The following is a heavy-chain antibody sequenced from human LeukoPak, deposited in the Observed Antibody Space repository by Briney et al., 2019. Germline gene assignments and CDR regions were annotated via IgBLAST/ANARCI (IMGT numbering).Heavy chain of an antibody. CDR2: ISGSGGST. CDR1: GFTFSSYA. CDR3: AKDPKSPLDIVVVTATQPGGY. Sequence: PGGSLRLSCAASGFTFSSYAMSWVRQAPGKGLEWVSAISGSGGSTYYADCVKGRFTISRDNSKNTLYLQMNSLRAEDTAVYYCAKDPKSPLDIVVVTATQPGGYWGQGTLVTVSS. J-gene: IGHJ4*02. V-gene: IGHV3-23*01. D-gene: IGHD2-21*02.